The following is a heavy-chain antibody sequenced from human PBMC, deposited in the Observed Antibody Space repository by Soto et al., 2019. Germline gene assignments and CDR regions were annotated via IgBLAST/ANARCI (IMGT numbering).Heavy chain of an antibody. CDR3: ARSYSDSYEH. J-gene: IGHJ1*01. Sequence: QVQLQESGPRLVKPSETLSLTCNVSGGSISNNYWTWIRQPAGKGLEWIGRIYSNGRTNFNPSLKSRISMSIDTSKNQFSLKLTSVTAADTAVYYCARSYSDSYEHWGQGTLVTVSS. CDR1: GGSISNNY. V-gene: IGHV4-4*07. D-gene: IGHD6-19*01. CDR2: IYSNGRT.